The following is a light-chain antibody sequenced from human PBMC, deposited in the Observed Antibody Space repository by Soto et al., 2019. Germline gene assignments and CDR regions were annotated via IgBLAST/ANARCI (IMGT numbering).Light chain of an antibody. CDR1: QSVSNNF. Sequence: EIVLTQSPGTLSLSPGERATLSCRASQSVSNNFLAWYQHRPGQTPRLLIYGPSTRATGIPDRFSGSGSGTDFTLTIGRLEPEDFAVYYCQQYDSPPSWTFGQGTKVEIK. J-gene: IGKJ1*01. CDR3: QQYDSPPSWT. V-gene: IGKV3-20*01. CDR2: GPS.